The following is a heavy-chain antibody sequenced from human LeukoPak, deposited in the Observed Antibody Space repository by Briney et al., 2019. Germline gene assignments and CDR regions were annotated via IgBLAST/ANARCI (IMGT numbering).Heavy chain of an antibody. D-gene: IGHD6-19*01. V-gene: IGHV4-34*01. J-gene: IGHJ4*02. CDR2: INHSGST. Sequence: SETLSLTCAVYGGSFSGYYWSWIRQPPGKGLEWIGEINHSGSTNYNPSLKSRVTISEDTSKNQFSLKLSAVTAADTAVYYCARGGQWHPFDYWGQGTLVTVSS. CDR1: GGSFSGYY. CDR3: ARGGQWHPFDY.